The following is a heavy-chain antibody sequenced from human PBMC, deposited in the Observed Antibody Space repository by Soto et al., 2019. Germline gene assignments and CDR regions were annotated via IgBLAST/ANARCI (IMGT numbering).Heavy chain of an antibody. Sequence: SETLSLTCTVSGGSVSSGSYYWSWIRQPPGKGLEWIGYIYYSGSTNYNPSLKSRVTISVDTSKNQFSLKLSSVTAADTAVYYCARVIFPVFDYWGQGTLVTVSS. D-gene: IGHD3-3*01. CDR1: GGSVSSGSYY. CDR2: IYYSGST. J-gene: IGHJ4*02. V-gene: IGHV4-61*01. CDR3: ARVIFPVFDY.